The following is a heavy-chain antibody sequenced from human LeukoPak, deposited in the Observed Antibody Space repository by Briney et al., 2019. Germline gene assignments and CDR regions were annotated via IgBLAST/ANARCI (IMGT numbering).Heavy chain of an antibody. J-gene: IGHJ6*02. Sequence: SETLSLTCAVYGGSISSGGYYWSWIRQHPGKGLEWIGYIYYSGSTYYNPSLKSRVTISVDTSKNQFSLKLNSVTAADTAVYYCARGYSYVLYYGMDVWGQGTTVTVSS. CDR3: ARGYSYVLYYGMDV. CDR2: IYYSGST. D-gene: IGHD5-18*01. CDR1: GGSISSGGYY. V-gene: IGHV4-31*11.